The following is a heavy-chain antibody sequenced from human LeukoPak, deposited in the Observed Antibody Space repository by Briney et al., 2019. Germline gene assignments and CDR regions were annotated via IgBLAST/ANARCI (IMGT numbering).Heavy chain of an antibody. CDR2: ISTSSSTI. Sequence: GGSLRLSCAASGFTVSSNYMSWIRQAPGKGLEWISYISTSSSTIYYADSIKGRFTISRDNAKNSLYLQMNSLRAEDTAVYYCARDSQTTVPLYFDYWGQGALVTVSS. CDR3: ARDSQTTVPLYFDY. V-gene: IGHV3-11*01. CDR1: GFTVSSNY. J-gene: IGHJ4*02. D-gene: IGHD4-17*01.